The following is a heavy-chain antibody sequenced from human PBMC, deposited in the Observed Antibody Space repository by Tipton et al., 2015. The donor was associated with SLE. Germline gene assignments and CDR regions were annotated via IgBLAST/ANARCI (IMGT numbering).Heavy chain of an antibody. Sequence: GLVKPSGTLSLTCAVSGGSISSSNWWSWVRQPPGKGLEWIGEIYHSGSTNYNPSLKSRVTISVDTSKNQFSLKLSSVTAADTAVYYCARGGRYSSSWTPFDYWGQGTLVTVSS. CDR1: GGSISSSNW. J-gene: IGHJ4*02. V-gene: IGHV4-4*02. CDR2: IYHSGST. CDR3: ARGGRYSSSWTPFDY. D-gene: IGHD6-13*01.